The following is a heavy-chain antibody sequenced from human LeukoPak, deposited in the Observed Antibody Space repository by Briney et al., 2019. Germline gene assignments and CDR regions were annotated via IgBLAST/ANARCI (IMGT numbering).Heavy chain of an antibody. CDR2: IRYDGSNK. CDR1: GFTFSSYG. Sequence: GGSLRLSCAASGFTFSSYGMHWVRQAPGKGLEWVAFIRYDGSNKYYADSVKGRFTISRDNSKNTLYLQMNSLRAEDTAVYYCARDTRPSYYDFWSGYYSFFDYWGQGTLVTVSS. D-gene: IGHD3-3*01. CDR3: ARDTRPSYYDFWSGYYSFFDY. J-gene: IGHJ4*02. V-gene: IGHV3-30*02.